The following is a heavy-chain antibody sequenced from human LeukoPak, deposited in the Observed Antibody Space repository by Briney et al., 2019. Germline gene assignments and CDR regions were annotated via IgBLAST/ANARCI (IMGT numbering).Heavy chain of an antibody. D-gene: IGHD3-22*01. CDR3: ARDSPSNNDSSGYYNDAFDI. CDR1: GYTFSSYG. J-gene: IGHJ3*02. V-gene: IGHV1-18*01. CDR2: ISAYNGNT. Sequence: ASVKVSCKASGYTFSSYGFSWMRQAPGQGLEWMGWISAYNGNTNYAQRLQGRVTMTRDTSTSTAYMELRSLRSDDTAVYYCARDSPSNNDSSGYYNDAFDIWGQGTKVTVPS.